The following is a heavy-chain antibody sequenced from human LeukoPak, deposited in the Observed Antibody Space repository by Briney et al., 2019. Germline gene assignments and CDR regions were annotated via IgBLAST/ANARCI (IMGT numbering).Heavy chain of an antibody. D-gene: IGHD3-10*01. J-gene: IGHJ3*02. CDR2: NYLSDYDT. CDR1: GYSFTTYW. CDR3: ARLWARAFDI. V-gene: IGHV5-51*01. Sequence: GEPLKISCQGSGYSFTTYWIGWVRQMPAKGLEWMGFNYLSDYDTRYSPSFQGQVTISADKSLSTAYLQWSSLEASDTAMYYCARLWARAFDIWGQGTMVTVSS.